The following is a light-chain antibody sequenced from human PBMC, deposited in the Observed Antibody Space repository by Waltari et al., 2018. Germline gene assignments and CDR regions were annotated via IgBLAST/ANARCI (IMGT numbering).Light chain of an antibody. CDR2: WAS. CDR3: QQYYRTPLT. CDR1: QSVLYSSNNKNY. J-gene: IGKJ4*01. Sequence: DIVMTQSPESLAVSLGARATINCKSSQSVLYSSNNKNYLAWYQQKPGQPPKLLIYWASTRESGVPDRFSGSGSGTYFTLIISSLQAEDVAVYYCQQYYRTPLTFGGGTKVEIK. V-gene: IGKV4-1*01.